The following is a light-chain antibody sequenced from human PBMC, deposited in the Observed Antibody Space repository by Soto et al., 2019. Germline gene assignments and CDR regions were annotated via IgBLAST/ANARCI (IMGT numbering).Light chain of an antibody. Sequence: QSVLTQPPSASGAPRHSGSISCTGTSSDVGGYNYVSWYQQHPGKAPHLMIYDVSKRPSGVPDRYSGSKSGNTASLTVSGLQAEDEADYSCSSYAGRNNFVFGTGNKVTVL. CDR1: SSDVGGYNY. CDR2: DVS. J-gene: IGLJ1*01. CDR3: SSYAGRNNFV. V-gene: IGLV2-8*01.